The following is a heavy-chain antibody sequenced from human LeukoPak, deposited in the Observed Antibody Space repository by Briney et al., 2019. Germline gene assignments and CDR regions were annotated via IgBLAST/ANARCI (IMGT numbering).Heavy chain of an antibody. D-gene: IGHD6-19*01. CDR2: IRSSGSTI. J-gene: IGHJ4*02. CDR3: ARNWGSSGWYTY. Sequence: PGGSLRLSCAASGFTFSSYEMNWVRQAPGKGLEWVSYIRSSGSTIYYADSVKGRFTISRDNAKNSLYLQMNSLRGEDTAVYYCARNWGSSGWYTYWGQGTLVTVSS. V-gene: IGHV3-48*03. CDR1: GFTFSSYE.